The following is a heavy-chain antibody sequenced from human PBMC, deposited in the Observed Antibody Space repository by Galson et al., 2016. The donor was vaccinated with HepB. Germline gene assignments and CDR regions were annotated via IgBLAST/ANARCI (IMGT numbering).Heavy chain of an antibody. CDR2: INPNVGST. V-gene: IGHV1-46*01. J-gene: IGHJ6*02. Sequence: SVKVSCKASGYTFTAYFIYWVRQAPGQGLEWMGFINPNVGSTTFAQKFQDRVTMTRDTSTITVFMELSGLRSEDTAVYFCARGDLNYYYALDVWGQGTTVTVSS. CDR1: GYTFTAYF. D-gene: IGHD3-3*01. CDR3: ARGDLNYYYALDV.